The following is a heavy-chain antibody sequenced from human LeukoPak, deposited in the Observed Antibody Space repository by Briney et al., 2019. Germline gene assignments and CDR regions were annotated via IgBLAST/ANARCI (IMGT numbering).Heavy chain of an antibody. CDR2: IYSGGST. D-gene: IGHD3-22*01. CDR1: EFSVGSNY. J-gene: IGHJ4*02. Sequence: GGSLRLSCAASEFSVGSNYMTWVRQAPGKGLEWVSLIYSGGSTYYADSVKGRFTISRDNSKNTLYLQMISPRTEDTAVYYCARGQFRLSDYDSSGFDYWGQGTLVTVSS. CDR3: ARGQFRLSDYDSSGFDY. V-gene: IGHV3-66*01.